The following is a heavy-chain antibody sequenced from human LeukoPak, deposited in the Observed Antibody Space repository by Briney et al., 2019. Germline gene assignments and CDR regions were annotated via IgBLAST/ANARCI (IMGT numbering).Heavy chain of an antibody. J-gene: IGHJ4*02. CDR2: INHSGST. CDR3: ARVFKLLGDYVWGSYRPPNSYFDY. CDR1: GGSFSGYY. D-gene: IGHD3-16*02. V-gene: IGHV4-34*01. Sequence: SETLSLTCAVYGGSFSGYYWSWIRQPPGKGLEWIGEINHSGSTNYNPSLKSRVTISVDTSKNQFSLKLSSVTAADTAVYYCARVFKLLGDYVWGSYRPPNSYFDYWGQGTLATVSS.